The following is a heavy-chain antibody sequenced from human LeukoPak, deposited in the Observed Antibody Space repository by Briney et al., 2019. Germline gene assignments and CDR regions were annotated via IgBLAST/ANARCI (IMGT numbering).Heavy chain of an antibody. J-gene: IGHJ4*02. D-gene: IGHD5-12*01. CDR2: IDDSGDT. Sequence: ASVKVSCKASGYTFTGYYIHWVRQAPGQGLEWMGWIDDSGDTYYARNFQGRVTMTRDTSISTSYMDLSSLTSDDTAIYHCARGRGWLRLDFWGQGTLVTVSS. CDR1: GYTFTGYY. CDR3: ARGRGWLRLDF. V-gene: IGHV1-2*02.